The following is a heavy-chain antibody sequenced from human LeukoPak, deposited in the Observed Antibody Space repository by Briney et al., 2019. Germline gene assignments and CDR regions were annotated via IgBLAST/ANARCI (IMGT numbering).Heavy chain of an antibody. J-gene: IGHJ4*02. CDR1: GFTFSGYW. CDR3: VRDLILVWTPGDDFDF. Sequence: PGGSLRISCAASGFTFSGYWMHWVRQAPGKGLEWVSRINEDASIITYADSVKGRFIISRDNTKNSLYLQMNSLRAEDTAVYYCVRDLILVWTPGDDFDFWGQGTLVTVSS. D-gene: IGHD3-16*01. CDR2: INEDASII. V-gene: IGHV3-74*01.